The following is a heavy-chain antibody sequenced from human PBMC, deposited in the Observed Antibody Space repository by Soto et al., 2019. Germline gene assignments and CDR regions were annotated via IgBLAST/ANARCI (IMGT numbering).Heavy chain of an antibody. CDR1: GFTVSSNY. J-gene: IGHJ1*01. CDR3: ASVDTAMVRRVYFQH. D-gene: IGHD5-18*01. Sequence: EVQLVESGGGLVQPGESLRLSCAPSGFTVSSNYMSWVRQAPGKGLEWVSVIYSGGSTYYADSVKGRFTISRDNSKNTLYLQMNSLRVEDTAVYYCASVDTAMVRRVYFQHWGQGTPVTVCS. V-gene: IGHV3-66*01. CDR2: IYSGGST.